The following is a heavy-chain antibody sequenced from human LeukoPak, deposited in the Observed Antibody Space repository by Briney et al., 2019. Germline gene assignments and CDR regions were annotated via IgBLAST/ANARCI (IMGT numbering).Heavy chain of an antibody. V-gene: IGHV1-58*01. CDR3: AASLVVKYAFDI. D-gene: IGHD2-15*01. Sequence: ASVKVSCKASGFTFTSSAVQWVRQARGQRLEWIGWIVVGSGNTNYAQKFQERVTITRGMSTSTAYMELSSLRSEDTAVYYCAASLVVKYAFDIWGQGTMVTVSS. CDR2: IVVGSGNT. J-gene: IGHJ3*02. CDR1: GFTFTSSA.